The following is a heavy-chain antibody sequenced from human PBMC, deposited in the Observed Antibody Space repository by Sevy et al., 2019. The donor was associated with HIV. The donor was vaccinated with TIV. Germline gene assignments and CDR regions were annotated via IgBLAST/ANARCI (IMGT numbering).Heavy chain of an antibody. J-gene: IGHJ4*01. CDR2: IIPIFGTP. V-gene: IGHV1-69*13. CDR3: ASEGGVDKNGDHDDFDN. D-gene: IGHD2-8*02. Sequence: ASVKVSCKASGYTFSTYGLSWVRQAPGQGLEWMGGIIPIFGTPNYAQKFQGRVTITADESASTAYMERSSLRSEDTALYYGASEGGVDKNGDHDDFDNWGHGTLVTVSS. CDR1: GYTFSTYG.